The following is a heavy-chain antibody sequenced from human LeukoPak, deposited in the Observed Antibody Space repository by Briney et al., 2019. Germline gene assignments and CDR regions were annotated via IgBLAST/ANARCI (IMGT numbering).Heavy chain of an antibody. CDR1: GFTFSSYS. J-gene: IGHJ6*04. CDR2: ISSSSSYI. Sequence: GGSLRPSCAASGFTFSSYSMDWVRQAPGKGLEWVSSISSSSSYIYYADSVKGRFTISRDNAKNSLYLQMNSLRAEDTAVYYCARGREVRGDMDVWGNGTTVIVSA. CDR3: ARGREVRGDMDV. D-gene: IGHD3-10*01. V-gene: IGHV3-21*04.